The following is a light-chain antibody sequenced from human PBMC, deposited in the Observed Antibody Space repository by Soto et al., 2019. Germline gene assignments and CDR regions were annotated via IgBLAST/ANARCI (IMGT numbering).Light chain of an antibody. V-gene: IGLV2-14*03. Sequence: QSVLTQPASVSGSPGQSITISCTGTSSDVGGYNYVSWYQQHPDKAPRLMIYDVSNRPSGVSDRFSGSKSGNTASLTISGLQAEDEADYYCCSYTSSSTLYVFGTGTKVTVL. CDR1: SSDVGGYNY. J-gene: IGLJ1*01. CDR2: DVS. CDR3: CSYTSSSTLYV.